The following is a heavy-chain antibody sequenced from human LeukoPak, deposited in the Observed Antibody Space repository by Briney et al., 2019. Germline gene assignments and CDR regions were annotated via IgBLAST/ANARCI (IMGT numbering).Heavy chain of an antibody. CDR2: IRYDGSNK. J-gene: IGHJ6*03. D-gene: IGHD3-9*01. V-gene: IGHV3-30*02. CDR1: GFTFSSYG. Sequence: GGSLRLSCAASGFTFSSYGMHWVRQAPGKGLEWVAFIRYDGSNKYYADSVKGRFTISRDNSKNTLYLQMNSLRAEDTAVYYCAKDALVLRYFDWLSYYYYYYMDVWGKGTTVTISS. CDR3: AKDALVLRYFDWLSYYYYYYMDV.